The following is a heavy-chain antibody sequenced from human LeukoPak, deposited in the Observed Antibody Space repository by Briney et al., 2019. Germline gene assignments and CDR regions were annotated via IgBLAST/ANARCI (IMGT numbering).Heavy chain of an antibody. CDR3: ATDYLEDNNSYYYGMDV. D-gene: IGHD1-1*01. V-gene: IGHV1-2*02. J-gene: IGHJ6*02. CDR1: GYTFTGYY. CDR2: INPNSGGT. Sequence: ASVKVSCKASGYTFTGYYMHWVRQAPGQGLEWMGWINPNSGGTNCAQKFQGRVTMTEDTSTDTAYMELSSLRSEDTAVYYCATDYLEDNNSYYYGMDVWGQGTTVTVSS.